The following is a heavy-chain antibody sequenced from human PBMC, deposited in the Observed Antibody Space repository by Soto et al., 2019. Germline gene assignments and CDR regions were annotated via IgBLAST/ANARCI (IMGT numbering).Heavy chain of an antibody. J-gene: IGHJ6*02. CDR1: GFTFSDYA. V-gene: IGHV3-30-3*01. Sequence: GGSLRLSCAASGFTFSDYAMHWVRQAPGKGLEWVAIISFDGSNEHYADSVQGRFTISRDNSENTLYLQMNSLRADDTAVYYCAGPAATVIFYSGMDVWGQGTTVTV. D-gene: IGHD4-17*01. CDR2: ISFDGSNE. CDR3: AGPAATVIFYSGMDV.